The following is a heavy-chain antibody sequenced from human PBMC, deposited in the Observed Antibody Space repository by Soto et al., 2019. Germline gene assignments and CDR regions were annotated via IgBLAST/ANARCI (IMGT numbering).Heavy chain of an antibody. V-gene: IGHV1-69*12. D-gene: IGHD3-3*02. CDR2: IMPIFRTP. CDR1: GGTFSSSA. J-gene: IGHJ6*02. Sequence: QVQLVQSGAEVKKPGSSVKVSCKASGGTFSSSAFSWVRQAPGQGLEWMGGIMPIFRTPDYAQTFQGRVTITADETTSTAYMELSSLTSEDTGVYYCARDKDRQQLGGNYYYIMDVWGQGTTVTVSS. CDR3: ARDKDRQQLGGNYYYIMDV.